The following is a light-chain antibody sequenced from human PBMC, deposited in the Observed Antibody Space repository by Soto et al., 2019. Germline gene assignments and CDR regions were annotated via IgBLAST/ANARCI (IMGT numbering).Light chain of an antibody. Sequence: EIVLTQSTAPMSLSPGERATLSCRASQSVSNSLAWYQQKPGQAPRLLIYDASNRATGIPARFSGSGSGTDFTLTISSLEPEDFAVYYCQQRTNWPPTFGGGTKVEIK. CDR2: DAS. CDR3: QQRTNWPPT. J-gene: IGKJ4*01. CDR1: QSVSNS. V-gene: IGKV3-11*01.